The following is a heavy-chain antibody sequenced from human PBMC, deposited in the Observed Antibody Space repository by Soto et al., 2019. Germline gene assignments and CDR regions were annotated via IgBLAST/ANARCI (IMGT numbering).Heavy chain of an antibody. CDR2: ISDDGSNK. J-gene: IGHJ4*02. Sequence: QVQLVESGGGVVQPGRSLRLSCAASGFTFSSYGMHWVRQAPGKGLERVAVISDDGSNKYYADSVKGRFTSYRVNSKNTLYLQMKSLRAGDTAVYYCANYCRSTSCFSGGLEHWGQGTLVTVSS. CDR1: GFTFSSYG. CDR3: ANYCRSTSCFSGGLEH. D-gene: IGHD2-2*01. V-gene: IGHV3-30*18.